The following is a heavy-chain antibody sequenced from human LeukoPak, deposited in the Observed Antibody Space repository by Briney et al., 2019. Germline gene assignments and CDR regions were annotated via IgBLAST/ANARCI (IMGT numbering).Heavy chain of an antibody. Sequence: GASVKVSCKASGGTFSSYAISWVRQAPGQGLEWMGWISAYNGNTNYAQKLQGRVTMTTDTSTSTAYMELRSLRSDDTAVYYCARARRGMTTVTYYYYYYMDVWGKGTTVTVSS. CDR2: ISAYNGNT. V-gene: IGHV1-18*01. CDR1: GGTFSSYA. CDR3: ARARRGMTTVTYYYYYYMDV. J-gene: IGHJ6*03. D-gene: IGHD4-11*01.